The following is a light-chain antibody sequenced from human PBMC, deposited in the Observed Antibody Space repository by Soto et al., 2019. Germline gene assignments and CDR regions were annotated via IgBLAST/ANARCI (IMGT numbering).Light chain of an antibody. CDR1: SSNIGAGYD. V-gene: IGLV1-40*01. CDR3: QSYDSSLSPCV. CDR2: GNS. J-gene: IGLJ1*01. Sequence: QSVLTQPPSVSGAPGQRVTISCTGSSSNIGAGYDVHWYQQLPGTAPKLLIYGNSNRPSGVPDRFSGSKSGTSASLAITGLQAEDEADYYCQSYDSSLSPCVFGTGTQLTVL.